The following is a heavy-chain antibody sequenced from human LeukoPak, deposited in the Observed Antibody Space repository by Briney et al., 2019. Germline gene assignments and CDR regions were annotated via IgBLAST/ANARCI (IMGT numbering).Heavy chain of an antibody. CDR2: ISVSGGST. J-gene: IGHJ4*02. CDR3: AKWRIVATTGYYFDY. Sequence: GGSLRLSCAASGFTFSSYAMSWVRLAPGKGLEWVSAISVSGGSTYYADSVKGRFTISRDNSKNTLYLQMNSLRAEDTAVYYCAKWRIVATTGYYFDYWGQGTLVTVSS. CDR1: GFTFSSYA. D-gene: IGHD5-12*01. V-gene: IGHV3-23*01.